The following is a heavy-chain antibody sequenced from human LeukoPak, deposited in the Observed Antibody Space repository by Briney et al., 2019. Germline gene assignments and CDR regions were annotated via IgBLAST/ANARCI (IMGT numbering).Heavy chain of an antibody. Sequence: PSETLSLTCTVSGVSISSSNSYWGWIRQPPGKGLEWIGSIYYSGNTYYNASLKSRVTMSVDTSKNHFSLTLSSVTAADTAVYYCARGFWVAGSNWFDLWGQGTLVTVSS. CDR1: GVSISSSNSY. J-gene: IGHJ5*02. CDR3: ARGFWVAGSNWFDL. D-gene: IGHD6-19*01. CDR2: IYYSGNT. V-gene: IGHV4-39*07.